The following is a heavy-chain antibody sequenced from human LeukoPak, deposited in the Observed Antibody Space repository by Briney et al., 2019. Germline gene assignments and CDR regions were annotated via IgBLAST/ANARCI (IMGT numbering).Heavy chain of an antibody. Sequence: SVKVSXKASGGTFSSYAISWVRQAPGQGLEWMGGIIPIFGTANYAQKFQGRVTITADESTSTAYMELSSLRSEDTAVYYCAIPPVVVPAGWSLPDAFDIWGQGTMVTVSS. D-gene: IGHD2-2*01. CDR3: AIPPVVVPAGWSLPDAFDI. CDR1: GGTFSSYA. V-gene: IGHV1-69*13. J-gene: IGHJ3*02. CDR2: IIPIFGTA.